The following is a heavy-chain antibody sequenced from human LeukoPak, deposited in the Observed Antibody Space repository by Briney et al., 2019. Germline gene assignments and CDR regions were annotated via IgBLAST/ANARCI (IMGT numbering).Heavy chain of an antibody. V-gene: IGHV3-53*05. J-gene: IGHJ4*02. CDR3: ARGVIVGATSDFDY. CDR2: MYTLGNT. D-gene: IGHD1-26*01. CDR1: GFTVSSNY. Sequence: PGGSLRLSCAASGFTVSSNYTTWVRQAPGKGLEWVSVMYTLGNTYYADSVRGRLTISRDNSKNTLYLQMNSLRSEDTAVYYCARGVIVGATSDFDYWGQGTLVTVSS.